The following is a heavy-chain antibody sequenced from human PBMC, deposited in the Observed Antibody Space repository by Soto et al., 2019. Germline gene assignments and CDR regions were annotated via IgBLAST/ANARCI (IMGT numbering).Heavy chain of an antibody. D-gene: IGHD3-22*01. CDR2: IIPIFGTA. Sequence: GASVKVSCKASGGTFSSYAISWVRQAPGQGLEWMGGIIPIFGTANYAQKFQGRVTITADESTSTAYMELSSLRSEDTAVYYCARDSYYYDSSGGFDYRGQRTLVTVSS. J-gene: IGHJ4*02. V-gene: IGHV1-69*13. CDR3: ARDSYYYDSSGGFDY. CDR1: GGTFSSYA.